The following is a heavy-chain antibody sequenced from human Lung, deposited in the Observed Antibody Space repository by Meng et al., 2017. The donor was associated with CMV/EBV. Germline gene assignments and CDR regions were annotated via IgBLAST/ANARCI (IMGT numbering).Heavy chain of an antibody. CDR2: INYSGTT. V-gene: IGHV4-34*01. J-gene: IGHJ4*02. CDR1: GGSLNGYY. D-gene: IGHD2-2*01. Sequence: GSLRLSCAVYGGSLNGYYWSWIRQPPGKGLEWIAEINYSGTTNYSPSLKSRVTITLHSSKNQFSLNLNSVTAADTAVYYWARAYCSSTSCPEGYWGQGSRVTGAS. CDR3: ARAYCSSTSCPEGY.